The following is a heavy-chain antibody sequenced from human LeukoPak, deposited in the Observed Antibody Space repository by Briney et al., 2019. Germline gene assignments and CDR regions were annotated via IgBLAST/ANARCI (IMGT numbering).Heavy chain of an antibody. CDR2: IYSSGST. J-gene: IGHJ6*03. Sequence: SETLSLTCTVSGGSISSYYWSWIRQPAGKGLVWIGRIYSSGSTNYNPSLKSRVTMSVDTSKNQFSLKLSSVTAADTAVYYCARIERKYYYDSSGYYYGDNYYYYMYVWGKGTTVTVSS. V-gene: IGHV4-4*07. CDR3: ARIERKYYYDSSGYYYGDNYYYYMYV. CDR1: GGSISSYY. D-gene: IGHD3-22*01.